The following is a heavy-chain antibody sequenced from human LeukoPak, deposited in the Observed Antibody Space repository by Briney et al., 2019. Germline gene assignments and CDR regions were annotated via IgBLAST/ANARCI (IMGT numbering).Heavy chain of an antibody. V-gene: IGHV4-4*07. D-gene: IGHD3-9*01. J-gene: IGHJ6*02. CDR1: GGSISSYY. CDR3: ARGRHDILTRRYGMDV. CDR2: IYTSGST. Sequence: SETLSLTCTVSGGSISSYYWSWIRQPAGKGLEWIGRIYTSGSTNYNPSLRSRVTMSVDTSKNQFSLKLSSVTAADTAVYYCARGRHDILTRRYGMDVWGQWTTVTVSS.